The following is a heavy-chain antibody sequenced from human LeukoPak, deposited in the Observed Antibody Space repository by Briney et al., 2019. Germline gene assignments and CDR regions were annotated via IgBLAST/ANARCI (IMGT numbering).Heavy chain of an antibody. CDR1: GYTFTNYY. J-gene: IGHJ4*02. D-gene: IGHD6-6*01. CDR2: INPSGGST. V-gene: IGHV1-46*01. CDR3: AREGPYSDSSRSRFDY. Sequence: ASVKVSCKASGYTFTNYYIHWVRQAPGQGLEWTGIINPSGGSTSYAQKFQGRVTMTRDASTSTVYMELSSLRSEDTAVYYCAREGPYSDSSRSRFDYWGQGTLVTVSS.